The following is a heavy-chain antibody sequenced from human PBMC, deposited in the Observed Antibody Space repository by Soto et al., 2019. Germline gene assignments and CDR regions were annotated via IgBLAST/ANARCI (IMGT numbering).Heavy chain of an antibody. V-gene: IGHV4-31*03. CDR1: GGSISSGGYY. CDR2: IYYSGST. CDR3: ARSSSAAVDNVNWFDP. Sequence: QVQLQESGPGLVKPSQTLSLTCTVSGGSISSGGYYWSWIRQHPGKGLEWIGYIYYSGSTYYNPSLKSRVNISVDTSKNQFSLKLSSVTAADTAVYYCARSSSAAVDNVNWFDPWGQGTLVTVSS. J-gene: IGHJ5*02. D-gene: IGHD1-1*01.